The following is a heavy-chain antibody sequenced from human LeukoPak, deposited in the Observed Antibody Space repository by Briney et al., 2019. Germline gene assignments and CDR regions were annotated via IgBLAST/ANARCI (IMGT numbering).Heavy chain of an antibody. Sequence: TTGGSLRLSCAASGFTFSSYTMNWVRQAPGKGLEWVSSISGSSIYIYYADSVKGRFTISRDNAKNSLYLQMNSLRAEDTAVYYCARAGSGYFDYWGQGTLVTASS. CDR3: ARAGSGYFDY. D-gene: IGHD6-25*01. CDR2: ISGSSIYI. J-gene: IGHJ4*02. V-gene: IGHV3-21*01. CDR1: GFTFSSYT.